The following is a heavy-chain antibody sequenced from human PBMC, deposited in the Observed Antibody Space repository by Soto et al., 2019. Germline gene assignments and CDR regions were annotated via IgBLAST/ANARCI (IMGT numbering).Heavy chain of an antibody. Sequence: GASVKVSCKASGYTFTSYDINWVRQATGQGLEWMGWMNPNSGNTGYAQKFQGRVTMTRNTSISTAYMELSSLRSEDTAVYYCARWSSPTVGLSYDFWSGQRNYYYMDVWGKGTTVTVSS. D-gene: IGHD3-3*01. V-gene: IGHV1-8*01. CDR3: ARWSSPTVGLSYDFWSGQRNYYYMDV. CDR1: GYTFTSYD. CDR2: MNPNSGNT. J-gene: IGHJ6*03.